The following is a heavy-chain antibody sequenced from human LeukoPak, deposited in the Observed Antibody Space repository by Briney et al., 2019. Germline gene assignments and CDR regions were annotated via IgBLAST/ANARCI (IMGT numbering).Heavy chain of an antibody. CDR2: IYDSGST. D-gene: IGHD1-26*01. J-gene: IGHJ4*02. V-gene: IGHV4-59*08. Sequence: PSETLSLTCAVSGGSINNYYWSWIRQPPGKGLEWIGYIYDSGSTNYNPSLKSRVTTSLDTSKNQVSLELSSVTAAGTAVYYCARGVGMGATRYFDYWGQGTLVTVSS. CDR1: GGSINNYY. CDR3: ARGVGMGATRYFDY.